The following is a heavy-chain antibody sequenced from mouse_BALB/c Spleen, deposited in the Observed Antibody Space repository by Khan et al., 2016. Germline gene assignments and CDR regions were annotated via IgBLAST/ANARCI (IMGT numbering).Heavy chain of an antibody. V-gene: IGHV3-6*02. CDR2: ISYDGSN. J-gene: IGHJ1*01. CDR1: GYSITSGYY. D-gene: IGHD1-2*01. Sequence: VQLQESGPGLVKPSQSLSLTCSVTGYSITSGYYWNWIRQFPGNKLEWMGYISYDGSNNYNPSLKKRISITRDTSKNQFFLKLNSVTTEDTATYYCARAGLRLGYFDVWGAGTTVTVSS. CDR3: ARAGLRLGYFDV.